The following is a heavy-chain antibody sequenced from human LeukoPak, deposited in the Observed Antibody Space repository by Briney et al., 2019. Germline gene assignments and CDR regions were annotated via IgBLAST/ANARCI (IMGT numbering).Heavy chain of an antibody. V-gene: IGHV4-59*01. Sequence: PETLSLTCTLSGRSITTYYWSWIRHPPGKGLEWIGYIYYSGSTNYNPSLKIRVTISVSTPSNQFSLKLASLTAADAGVYYCARGAAYCSGGSCPLDYWGQGTLVTVSS. CDR1: GRSITTYY. CDR2: IYYSGST. D-gene: IGHD2-15*01. CDR3: ARGAAYCSGGSCPLDY. J-gene: IGHJ4*02.